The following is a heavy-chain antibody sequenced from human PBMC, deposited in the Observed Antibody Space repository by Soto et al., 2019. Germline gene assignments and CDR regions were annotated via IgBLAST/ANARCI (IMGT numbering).Heavy chain of an antibody. J-gene: IGHJ4*02. D-gene: IGHD6-25*01. CDR1: GGSFSGYY. CDR3: ARGVRQRLYRPPDY. CDR2: INHSGST. V-gene: IGHV4-34*01. Sequence: SETLSLTCAVYGGSFSGYYWSWIRQPPGKGLEWIGEINHSGSTNYNPSLKSRVTISVDTSKNQFSLKLSSVTAADTAVYYCARGVRQRLYRPPDYSRQGSLATVS.